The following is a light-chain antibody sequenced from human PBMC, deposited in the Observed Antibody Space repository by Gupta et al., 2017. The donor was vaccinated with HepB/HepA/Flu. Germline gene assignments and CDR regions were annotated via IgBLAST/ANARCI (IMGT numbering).Light chain of an antibody. CDR2: GAS. CDR1: KSVSSN. J-gene: IGKJ2*01. V-gene: IGKV3-15*01. CDR3: QQYKRWPPCYT. Sequence: EVGMRKSPATLSVSPGERATLSCRASKSVSSNLAWYQQKPGQAPRLLIYGASTRATGIPASFSGSGSGTEFTLTISSLHSEDFAVYYCQQYKRWPPCYTFGQGTKLEIK.